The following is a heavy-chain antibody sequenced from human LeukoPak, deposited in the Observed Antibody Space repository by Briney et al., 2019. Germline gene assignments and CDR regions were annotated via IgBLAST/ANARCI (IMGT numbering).Heavy chain of an antibody. CDR3: ARRLYDILTGYFR. CDR1: GGSIGTYY. Sequence: SETLSLTCTVSGGSIGTYYWSWVRQSPGTGPEWIGYIYVTGTRYNPYLQSRVTISVDTSKNQFSLKLSSVTAADTAVYYCARRLYDILTGYFRWGQGTLVTVSS. J-gene: IGHJ4*02. CDR2: IYVTGT. V-gene: IGHV4-4*09. D-gene: IGHD3-9*01.